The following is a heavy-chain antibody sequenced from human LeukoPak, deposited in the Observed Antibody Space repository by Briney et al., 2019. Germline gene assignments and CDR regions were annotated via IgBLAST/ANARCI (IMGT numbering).Heavy chain of an antibody. CDR2: IYSGGST. J-gene: IGHJ4*02. Sequence: GGSLRLPCAASRFTFRRNYMSWVRQAPGKGLEGVSGIYSGGSTYYADSVKGRFTISRDNSKNTLYLQMNSLIAEDTAVYYCARRYYDSSGAGSLWGQGTLVTVSS. CDR1: RFTFRRNY. D-gene: IGHD3-22*01. V-gene: IGHV3-53*05. CDR3: ARRYYDSSGAGSL.